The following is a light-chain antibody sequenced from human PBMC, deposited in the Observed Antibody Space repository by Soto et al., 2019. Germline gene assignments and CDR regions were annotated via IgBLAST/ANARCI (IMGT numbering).Light chain of an antibody. V-gene: IGKV3-15*01. Sequence: EIVMTQSPATLSVSPGERVTFSCRASQSFSSNLAWYQQKPGQAPRLLIYGASTRATGIPARFSGSGSGTEFTLTISSLQSEDFAVYYCQQYNNWPRAFGQGTKVDI. CDR1: QSFSSN. CDR3: QQYNNWPRA. J-gene: IGKJ1*01. CDR2: GAS.